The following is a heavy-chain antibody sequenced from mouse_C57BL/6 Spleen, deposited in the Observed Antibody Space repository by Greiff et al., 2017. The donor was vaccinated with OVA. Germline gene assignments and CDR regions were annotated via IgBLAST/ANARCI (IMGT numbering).Heavy chain of an antibody. J-gene: IGHJ2*01. V-gene: IGHV1-54*01. CDR1: GYAFTNYL. D-gene: IGHD1-1*01. CDR2: INPGSGGT. CDR3: ARYGWQNYYGSSYNFDY. Sequence: VQRVESGAELVRPGTSVKVSCKASGYAFTNYLIEWVKQRPGQGLEWIGVINPGSGGTNYNEKFKGKATLTADKSSSTAYMQLSSLTSEDSAVYFCARYGWQNYYGSSYNFDYWGQGTTLTVSS.